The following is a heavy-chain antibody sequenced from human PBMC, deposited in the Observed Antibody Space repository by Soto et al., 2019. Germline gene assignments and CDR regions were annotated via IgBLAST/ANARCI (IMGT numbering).Heavy chain of an antibody. CDR3: ARGGDCISTSCFHYYYYGMDV. V-gene: IGHV3-30-3*01. J-gene: IGHJ6*02. CDR1: GFTFSSYA. CDR2: ISYDGSNK. Sequence: GGSLRLSCAASGFTFSSYAMHWVRQAPGKGLEWVAVISYDGSNKYYADSVKGRFTISRDNSKNTLYLQMNSLRAEDTAVYYCARGGDCISTSCFHYYYYGMDVWGQGTTVTVSS. D-gene: IGHD2-2*01.